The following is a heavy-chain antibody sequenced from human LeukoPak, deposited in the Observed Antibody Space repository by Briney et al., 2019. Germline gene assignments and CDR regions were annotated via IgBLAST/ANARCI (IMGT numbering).Heavy chain of an antibody. CDR3: ATRGSGSYSAYFDY. CDR2: FDPEDGET. D-gene: IGHD1-26*01. Sequence: ASVKVSCKVSGYTLTELSMHWVRQAPGKGLEWMGGFDPEDGETIYARKFQGRVTMTEDTSTDTAYMELSSLRSEDTAVYYCATRGSGSYSAYFDYWGQGTLVTVSS. CDR1: GYTLTELS. J-gene: IGHJ4*02. V-gene: IGHV1-24*01.